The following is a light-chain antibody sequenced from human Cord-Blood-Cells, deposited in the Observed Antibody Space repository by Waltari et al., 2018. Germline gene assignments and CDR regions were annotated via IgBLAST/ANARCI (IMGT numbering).Light chain of an antibody. CDR3: AAWDDSLNGPV. CDR2: SNT. J-gene: IGLJ2*01. CDR1: SSDIGSNT. Sequence: QSVLTQPPSPSGTPGQRVTISCSRSSSDIGSNTVNGSHPLPGTAPKLRIYSNTQRPSGVPDRFSGSKSGTSASLAISGLQSEDEADYYCAAWDDSLNGPVFGGGTKLTVL. V-gene: IGLV1-44*01.